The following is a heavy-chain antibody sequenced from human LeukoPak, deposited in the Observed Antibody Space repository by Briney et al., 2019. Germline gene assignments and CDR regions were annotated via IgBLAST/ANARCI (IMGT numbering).Heavy chain of an antibody. Sequence: SVKVSCEASGYTFTSYGISWVRQAPGQGLEWMGGIIPIFGTANYAQKFQGRVTITADESTSTAYMELSSLRSEDTAVYYCARREPGAAAALDYWGQGTLVTVSS. V-gene: IGHV1-69*13. CDR3: ARREPGAAAALDY. CDR2: IIPIFGTA. CDR1: GYTFTSYG. J-gene: IGHJ4*02. D-gene: IGHD6-13*01.